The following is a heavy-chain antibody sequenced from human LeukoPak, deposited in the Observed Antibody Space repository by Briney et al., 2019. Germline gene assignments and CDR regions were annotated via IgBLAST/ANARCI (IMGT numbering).Heavy chain of an antibody. CDR1: GVSITDTNYY. V-gene: IGHV4-39*01. CDR3: ARDVSRTSWTWR. J-gene: IGHJ3*01. D-gene: IGHD2-2*01. Sequence: PSETLSLTCSVSGVSITDTNYYWAWIRQPPGNGLEWIANIYYTGTSYFNPSLKSRVTISVDTSNNQFSLKLSSVTAADTAVYYCARDVSRTSWTWRWGQGTVVTVSS. CDR2: IYYTGTS.